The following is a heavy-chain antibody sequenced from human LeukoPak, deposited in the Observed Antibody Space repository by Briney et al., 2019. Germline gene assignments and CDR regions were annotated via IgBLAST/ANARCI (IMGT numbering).Heavy chain of an antibody. D-gene: IGHD3-22*01. CDR3: ARHHPDDSRGYYYGLPLCY. Sequence: SETLSLTCTVSGGSISSSSYYWGWIRQPPGKGLEWIGSIYYSGSTYYNPSLKSRVTISVDTSKNQFSLKLSSVTAADTAVYYCARHHPDDSRGYYYGLPLCYWGQGTLVTVSS. V-gene: IGHV4-39*01. J-gene: IGHJ4*02. CDR1: GGSISSSSYY. CDR2: IYYSGST.